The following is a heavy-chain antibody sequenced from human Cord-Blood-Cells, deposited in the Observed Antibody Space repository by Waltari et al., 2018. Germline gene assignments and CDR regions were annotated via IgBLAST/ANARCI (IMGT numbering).Heavy chain of an antibody. V-gene: IGHV4-39*07. CDR2: IYYSGST. J-gene: IGHJ4*02. CDR1: GCSITSSSYY. CDR3: ARGPPYDSSGYYYFDY. Sequence: QLQLQESGPGLVKPSETLSLTCTVSGCSITSSSYYWGWIRQPPGKGLEWIGSIYYSGSTYYNPSLKSRVTISVDTSKNQFSLKLSSVTAADTAVYYCARGPPYDSSGYYYFDYWGQGTLVTVSS. D-gene: IGHD3-22*01.